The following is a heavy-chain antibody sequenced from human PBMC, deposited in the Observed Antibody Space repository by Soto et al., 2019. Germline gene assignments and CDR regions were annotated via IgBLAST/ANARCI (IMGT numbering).Heavy chain of an antibody. CDR1: GFTFSSYA. Sequence: GSLRLSCAASGFTFSSYAMHWVRQAPGKGLEWVAVIPYDGSNKYYADSVKGRFTISRDNSKNTLYLQMNSLRAEDTAVYYCARDGAKHIVLMVYAIVGPDYWGQGTLVTVSS. D-gene: IGHD2-8*01. V-gene: IGHV3-30-3*01. CDR2: IPYDGSNK. CDR3: ARDGAKHIVLMVYAIVGPDY. J-gene: IGHJ4*02.